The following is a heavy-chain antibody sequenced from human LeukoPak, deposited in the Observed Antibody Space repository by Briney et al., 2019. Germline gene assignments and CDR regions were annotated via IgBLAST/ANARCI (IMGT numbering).Heavy chain of an antibody. V-gene: IGHV4-59*08. J-gene: IGHJ3*02. Sequence: PSETLSLTCTVSGGSISSYYWSWIRQPPGKGLEWIGYIYYSGSTNYNPSLKSRVTISVDTSKNQFSLKLSSVTAADTAVYYCARPQRGDAFDIWGQGTMVTVSS. CDR3: ARPQRGDAFDI. CDR2: IYYSGST. CDR1: GGSISSYY. D-gene: IGHD5-24*01.